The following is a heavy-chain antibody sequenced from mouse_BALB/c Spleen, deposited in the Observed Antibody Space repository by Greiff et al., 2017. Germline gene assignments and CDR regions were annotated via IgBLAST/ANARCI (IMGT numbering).Heavy chain of an antibody. V-gene: IGHV3-6*02. CDR3: ARDEFYAMDY. CDR2: ISYDGSN. CDR1: GYSITSGYY. J-gene: IGHJ4*01. Sequence: DVKLVESGPGLVKPSQSLSLTCSVTGYSITSGYYWNWIRQFPGNKLEWMGYISYDGSNNYNPSLKNRISITRDTSKNQFFLKLNSVTTEDTATYYCARDEFYAMDYWGQGTSVTVSS.